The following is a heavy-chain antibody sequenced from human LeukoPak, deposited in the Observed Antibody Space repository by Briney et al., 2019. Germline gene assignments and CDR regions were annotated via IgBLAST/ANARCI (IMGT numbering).Heavy chain of an antibody. V-gene: IGHV3-9*01. CDR3: TKGDRGHSVPDY. CDR2: ITGNSGTI. CDR1: GFIFGEYA. D-gene: IGHD2-21*02. J-gene: IGHJ4*02. Sequence: PGGSLRLSCAASGFIFGEYAMHWVRQPPGKSLEWVSGITGNSGTIGYADSVKGRFTISRDNAKNSLYLQMNSLRTEDTALYYCTKGDRGHSVPDYWGQGTLVTVSS.